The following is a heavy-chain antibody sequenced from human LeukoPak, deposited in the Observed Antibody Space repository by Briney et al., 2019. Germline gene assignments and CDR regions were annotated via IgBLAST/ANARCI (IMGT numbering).Heavy chain of an antibody. CDR2: IYPGDSDT. D-gene: IGHD3/OR15-3a*01. CDR1: GYTFNTYW. CDR3: ARHPLAADWTYFDY. Sequence: GESLKISCKASGYTFNTYWIGWVRQMPGKGLEWMGIIYPGDSDTRYSPSFQGQVTISADKSISTAYLQWSSLKASDTAMYYCARHPLAADWTYFDYWGQGTLVTVSS. J-gene: IGHJ4*02. V-gene: IGHV5-51*01.